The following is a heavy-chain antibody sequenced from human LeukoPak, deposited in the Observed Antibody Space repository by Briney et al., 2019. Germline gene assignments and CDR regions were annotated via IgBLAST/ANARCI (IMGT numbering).Heavy chain of an antibody. CDR3: LTIVETTFDAFDI. D-gene: IGHD2/OR15-2a*01. Sequence: GGSLRLSCAASGFTFNYYAMSWVRQAPGKGLEWVSTISDSGDSTYYADSVKGRFTIARDDARKTLYLQMNSLRAEDTAVYYCLTIVETTFDAFDIWGQGTMVTVSS. CDR1: GFTFNYYA. CDR2: ISDSGDST. J-gene: IGHJ3*02. V-gene: IGHV3-23*01.